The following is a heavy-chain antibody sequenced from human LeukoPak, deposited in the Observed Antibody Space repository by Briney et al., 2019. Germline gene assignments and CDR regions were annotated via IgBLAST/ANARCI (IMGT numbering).Heavy chain of an antibody. J-gene: IGHJ4*02. D-gene: IGHD5-12*01. CDR3: AKDRLAGYSAYDSKDY. CDR1: GFTFSSSA. CDR2: ISGSAGST. V-gene: IGHV3-23*01. Sequence: GGSLRLSCAASGFTFSSSAMSWVRQAPGKGLEWVLAISGSAGSTYYADSVKGRCTISRDNSKNTLYLQMNSLRAEDTAVYYCAKDRLAGYSAYDSKDYWGQGTLVTVSS.